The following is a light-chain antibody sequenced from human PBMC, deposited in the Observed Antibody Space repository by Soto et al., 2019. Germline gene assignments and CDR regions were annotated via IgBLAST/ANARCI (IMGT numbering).Light chain of an antibody. CDR2: KAS. V-gene: IGKV1-5*03. Sequence: IRMTQCTATLYVSLFDIVTITRRASQSISSWLAWYQQKPGKAPKLLIYKASTLESGVPSNFIVCGSGTESTLTISSVQPEDFATHYFQQYNDYPWTFGQGTKVDIK. J-gene: IGKJ1*01. CDR1: QSISSW. CDR3: QQYNDYPWT.